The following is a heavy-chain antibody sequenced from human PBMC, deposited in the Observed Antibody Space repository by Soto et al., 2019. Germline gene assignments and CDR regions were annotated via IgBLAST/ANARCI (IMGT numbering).Heavy chain of an antibody. CDR2: ISSNSAYI. CDR1: GFTFRSFT. CDR3: TRDASRDSSARGWFDP. V-gene: IGHV3-21*01. J-gene: IGHJ5*02. D-gene: IGHD6-13*01. Sequence: TGGSLRLSCAASGFTFRSFTMNWVRQAPGKGLEWVSTISSNSAYIYYTDALRGRFTISRDNAKNSLHLQMNSLRAEDTAVCYCTRDASRDSSARGWFDPWGPGTLVTVSS.